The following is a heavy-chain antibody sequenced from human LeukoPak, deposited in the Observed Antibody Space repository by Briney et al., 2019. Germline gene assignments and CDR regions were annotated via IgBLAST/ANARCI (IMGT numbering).Heavy chain of an antibody. CDR2: IYHSGST. D-gene: IGHD3-3*01. J-gene: IGHJ4*02. Sequence: SQTLSLTCTVSGDSISSGGYYWSWIRQPPGKGLEWIGYIYHSGSTYYNPSLKSRVTISVDRSKNQFSLKLSSVTAADTAVYYCASGAYDFWSGYYPNPLDYWGQGTLVTVSS. V-gene: IGHV4-30-2*01. CDR3: ASGAYDFWSGYYPNPLDY. CDR1: GDSISSGGYY.